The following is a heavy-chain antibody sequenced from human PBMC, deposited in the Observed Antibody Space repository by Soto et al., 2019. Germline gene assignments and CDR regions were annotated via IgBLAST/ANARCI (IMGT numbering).Heavy chain of an antibody. V-gene: IGHV2-5*02. J-gene: IGHJ4*02. CDR3: AHAGYDYLMSFDH. CDR1: GFSLTTTSMG. Sequence: QITLKESGPPLVRPAQTITMTCAFSGFSLTTTSMGVAWIRQPPGKALEWLALMYWDDEQRYSPSLKDRLTISKYTSRSRVVLTISNMNPEDTGPYFCAHAGYDYLMSFDHWGPATLVTVSS. D-gene: IGHD5-12*01. CDR2: MYWDDEQ.